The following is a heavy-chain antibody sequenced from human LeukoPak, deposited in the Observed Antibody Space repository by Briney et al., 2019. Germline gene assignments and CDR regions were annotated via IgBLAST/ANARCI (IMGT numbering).Heavy chain of an antibody. CDR2: IIPILGIA. Sequence: SVKVSCKASGGTFSSYAISWVRQAPGQGLEWMGRIIPILGIANYAQKFQGRVTITADKSTSTAYMELSSLRSEDTAVYYCARAPVSSVGRAFDIRGQGTMVTVSS. D-gene: IGHD1-26*01. V-gene: IGHV1-69*04. J-gene: IGHJ3*02. CDR3: ARAPVSSVGRAFDI. CDR1: GGTFSSYA.